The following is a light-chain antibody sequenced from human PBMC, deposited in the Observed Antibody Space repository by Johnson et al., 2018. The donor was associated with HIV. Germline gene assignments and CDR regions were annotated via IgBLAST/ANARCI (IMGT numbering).Light chain of an antibody. CDR1: SSNFGNNY. Sequence: QSVLTQPPSVSAAPGQKVTISCSTNSSNFGNNYVSWYQQLPGTAPKLLIYKNDKRPSGIPDRISGSKSGTSATLGITGLQTGDEADYYCGTWNSRLSVGHVCGTGTKVTVL. CDR3: GTWNSRLSVGHV. J-gene: IGLJ1*01. V-gene: IGLV1-51*02. CDR2: KND.